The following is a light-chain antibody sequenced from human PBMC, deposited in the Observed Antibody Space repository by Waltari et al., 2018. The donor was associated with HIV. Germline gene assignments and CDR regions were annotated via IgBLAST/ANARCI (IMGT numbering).Light chain of an antibody. CDR3: QSYDSNNQGV. CDR1: SGSIAGNY. CDR2: ENN. V-gene: IGLV6-57*02. J-gene: IGLJ3*02. Sequence: NFMLTQPHSVSESPGKTVIISCTGSSGSIAGNYVQWFQQRPGSAPTTVIYENNQRPSGVPVRFSGSIDTSSNSAPLTISGLKTDDEADYYCQSYDSNNQGVIGGGTKLTVL.